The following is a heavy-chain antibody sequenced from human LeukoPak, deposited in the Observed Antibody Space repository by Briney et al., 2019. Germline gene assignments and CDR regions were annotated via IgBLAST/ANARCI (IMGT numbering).Heavy chain of an antibody. V-gene: IGHV3-66*01. CDR3: ARDGVNSSGYYYYYYGMDV. J-gene: IGHJ6*02. CDR2: IYSGGST. CDR1: GFTFSSYS. D-gene: IGHD3-22*01. Sequence: GGSLRLSCAASGFTFSSYSMNWVRQAPGKGLEWVSVIYSGGSTYYADSVKGRFTISRDNSKNTLYLQMNSLRAEDTAVYYCARDGVNSSGYYYYYYGMDVWGQGTTVTVSS.